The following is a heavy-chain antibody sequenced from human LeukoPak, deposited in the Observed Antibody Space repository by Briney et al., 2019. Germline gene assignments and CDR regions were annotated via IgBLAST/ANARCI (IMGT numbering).Heavy chain of an antibody. J-gene: IGHJ4*02. CDR3: ARLTGTTGFDY. D-gene: IGHD1-1*01. Sequence: PGGSLRLSCAASGFPFSSYWMSWVRQAPGKGLEWVANIKQDGSDKYYVDSVKGRFTISRDNAKNSLYLQLNSLRADDTAVYYCARLTGTTGFDYWAREPWSPSPQ. V-gene: IGHV3-7*01. CDR1: GFPFSSYW. CDR2: IKQDGSDK.